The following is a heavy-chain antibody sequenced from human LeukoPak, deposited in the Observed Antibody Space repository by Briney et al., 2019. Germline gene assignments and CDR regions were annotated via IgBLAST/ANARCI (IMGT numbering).Heavy chain of an antibody. CDR1: GGTFSTYA. CDR2: VNTNTGNP. CDR3: ARVGYCSSTSCYIAWFDP. J-gene: IGHJ5*02. V-gene: IGHV7-4-1*02. D-gene: IGHD2-2*02. Sequence: ASVKVSCKASGGTFSTYAISWVRQAPGQGLEWMGWVNTNTGNPTYAQGFTGRFVFSLDTSVSTAYLQISSLKAEDTAVYYCARVGYCSSTSCYIAWFDPWGQGTLVTVSS.